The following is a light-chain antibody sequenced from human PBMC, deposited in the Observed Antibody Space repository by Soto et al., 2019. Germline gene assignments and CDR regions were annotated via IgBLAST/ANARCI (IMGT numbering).Light chain of an antibody. CDR1: SSDVGGYNY. CDR3: ATWDDSLNGVV. Sequence: QSALTQPASVSGSPGQSITISCTGTSSDVGGYNYVSWYQHLPGTAPKLLIFSNDERPSGVPDRFSGSKSGTSASLAISGLQSDDEADYYCATWDDSLNGVVFGGGTKLTVL. V-gene: IGLV1-44*01. J-gene: IGLJ2*01. CDR2: SND.